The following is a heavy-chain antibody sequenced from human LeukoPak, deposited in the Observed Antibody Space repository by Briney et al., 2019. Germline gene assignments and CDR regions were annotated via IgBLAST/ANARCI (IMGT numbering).Heavy chain of an antibody. V-gene: IGHV3-33*08. CDR2: IWYDGTTQ. J-gene: IGHJ4*02. CDR3: ARGSAKAPVNY. Sequence: PGGSLRLSCAASGFTFSSYAMHWVRQAPGKGLEWVADIWYDGTTQNSADSVKSRITISSNNTKNTLHLQINLLSVEDTAVYSSARGSAKAPVNYWGQGTLVTVSS. CDR1: GFTFSSYA. D-gene: IGHD6-25*01.